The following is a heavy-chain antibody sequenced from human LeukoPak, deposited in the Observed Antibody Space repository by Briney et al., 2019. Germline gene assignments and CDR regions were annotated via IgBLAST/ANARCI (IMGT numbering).Heavy chain of an antibody. CDR3: ARGGDYGDLRYFDY. D-gene: IGHD4-17*01. Sequence: PSETLSLTCTVSGGSIKSYRWSWIRQPPGKGLEWIGQIYYSGSTNYNPSLKSRVTFSVDTSKNQFSLKLNSVTAADTAVYYCARGGDYGDLRYFDYWGQGTLVTVSS. J-gene: IGHJ4*02. V-gene: IGHV4-59*01. CDR2: IYYSGST. CDR1: GGSIKSYR.